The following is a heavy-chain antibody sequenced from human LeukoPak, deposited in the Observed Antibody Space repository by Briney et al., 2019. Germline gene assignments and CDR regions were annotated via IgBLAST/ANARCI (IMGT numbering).Heavy chain of an antibody. J-gene: IGHJ6*03. Sequence: GRSLRLSCTASGFTFDDYGMSWVRQAPGKGLEWVSGINWNGGSTGYADSVKGRFTISRDNAKNSLYLQMNSLRAEDTALYYCAREREGAYDYYYYYMDVWGKGTTVTVSS. V-gene: IGHV3-20*04. D-gene: IGHD5-12*01. CDR1: GFTFDDYG. CDR2: INWNGGST. CDR3: AREREGAYDYYYYYMDV.